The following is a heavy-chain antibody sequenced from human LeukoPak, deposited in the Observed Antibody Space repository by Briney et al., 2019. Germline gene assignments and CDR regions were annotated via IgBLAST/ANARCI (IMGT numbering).Heavy chain of an antibody. CDR2: INWNGGST. Sequence: GGSLRLSCAASGFTFDDYGMSWVRQAPGKGLEWVSGINWNGGSTGYADSVKGRFTISRDNAKNSLYLQMNSLRAEDTAVYYCAELGITMIGGVWGKGSTVTISS. CDR3: AELGITMIGGV. CDR1: GFTFDDYG. D-gene: IGHD3-10*02. V-gene: IGHV3-20*04. J-gene: IGHJ6*04.